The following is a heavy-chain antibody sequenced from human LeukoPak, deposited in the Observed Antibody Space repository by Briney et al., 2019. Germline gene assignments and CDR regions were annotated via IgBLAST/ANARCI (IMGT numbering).Heavy chain of an antibody. V-gene: IGHV3-23*01. Sequence: GGSLRLSCAASGFTFSSYAMSWVRQAPGKGLEWVSGISDSGGSTYYADSAKGRFTISRDNAKNSLYLQMCSLRAEDTAVYYCARSTAGLDYWGQGTLVTVSS. D-gene: IGHD1-1*01. J-gene: IGHJ4*02. CDR1: GFTFSSYA. CDR2: ISDSGGST. CDR3: ARSTAGLDY.